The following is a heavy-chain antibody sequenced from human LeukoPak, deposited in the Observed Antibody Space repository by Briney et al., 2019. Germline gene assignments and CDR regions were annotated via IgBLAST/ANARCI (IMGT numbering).Heavy chain of an antibody. Sequence: PGGSLRLSCAASGFTFSTYAMSWIRQAPGQGLEWVSAISGSDPGTYHADSVKGRFTISRDNSKNTLYLQMNSLRAEDTAVYYCAKVGKQWLGFVDYWGQGTLVTVSS. CDR3: AKVGKQWLGFVDY. CDR2: ISGSDPGT. J-gene: IGHJ4*02. V-gene: IGHV3-23*01. CDR1: GFTFSTYA. D-gene: IGHD6-19*01.